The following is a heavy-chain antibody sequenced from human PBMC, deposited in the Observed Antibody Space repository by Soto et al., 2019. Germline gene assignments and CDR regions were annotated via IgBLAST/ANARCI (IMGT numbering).Heavy chain of an antibody. V-gene: IGHV1-18*01. J-gene: IGHJ4*02. CDR3: ARDHYEDY. CDR1: GYNFNNYG. Sequence: ASVKVSCKASGYNFNNYGISWVRQAPAQGLECMGWISANNGNTNYAQKLQGRVTMTTDTSTSTAYMGLRSLRSDDTAIYYCARDHYEDYWGQGTLVTVSS. D-gene: IGHD3-22*01. CDR2: ISANNGNT.